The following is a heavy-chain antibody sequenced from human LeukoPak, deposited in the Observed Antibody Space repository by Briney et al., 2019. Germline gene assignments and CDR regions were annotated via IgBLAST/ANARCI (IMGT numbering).Heavy chain of an antibody. CDR1: GYTFTGYY. J-gene: IGHJ4*02. CDR2: INPNSGGT. V-gene: IGHV1-2*02. Sequence: ASVKVSCKASGYTFTGYYMHWVRQAPGQGLEWMGWINPNSGGTNYAQKFQGRVTMTRDTSISTAYMELSRLRSEDTAVYYCARGENWNYILVAPDFRIWGQGTLVTVSS. CDR3: ARGENWNYILVAPDFRI. D-gene: IGHD1-7*01.